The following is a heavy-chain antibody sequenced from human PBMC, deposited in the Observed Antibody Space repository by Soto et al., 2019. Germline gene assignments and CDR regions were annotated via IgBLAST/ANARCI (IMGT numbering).Heavy chain of an antibody. J-gene: IGHJ6*02. CDR3: ARDDCSGGSCYSPHDYYYYGMDV. CDR2: ISYDGSNK. V-gene: IGHV3-30-3*01. CDR1: GFTFSSYA. D-gene: IGHD2-15*01. Sequence: QVQLVESGGGVVQPGRSLRLSCAASGFTFSSYAMHWVRQAPGKGLEWVAVISYDGSNKYYADSVKGRFTISRDNSKNTLYMQMNSLRAEDPALYYCARDDCSGGSCYSPHDYYYYGMDVWGQGTTVTVSS.